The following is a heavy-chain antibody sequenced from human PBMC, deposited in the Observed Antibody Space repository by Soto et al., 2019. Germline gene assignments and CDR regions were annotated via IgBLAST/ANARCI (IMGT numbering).Heavy chain of an antibody. Sequence: LSLTCAVYGGSFSGYYWSWIRQPPGKGLEWIGEINHSGSTNYNPSLKSRVTISVDTSKNQFSLKLSSVTAADTAVYYCARGRRGSAYSSSWGAFDIWGQGTMVTVSS. CDR1: GGSFSGYY. D-gene: IGHD6-6*01. CDR2: INHSGST. CDR3: ARGRRGSAYSSSWGAFDI. J-gene: IGHJ3*02. V-gene: IGHV4-34*01.